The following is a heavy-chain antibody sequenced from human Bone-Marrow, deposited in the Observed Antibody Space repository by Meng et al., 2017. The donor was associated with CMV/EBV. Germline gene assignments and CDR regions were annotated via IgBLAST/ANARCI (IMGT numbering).Heavy chain of an antibody. D-gene: IGHD4-11*01. V-gene: IGHV4-34*01. CDR1: GGSISSYY. J-gene: IGHJ6*02. CDR2: INHSGST. Sequence: GSLRLSCTVSGGSISSYYWSWIRQPPGKGLEWIGEINHSGSTNYNPSLKSRVTISVDTSKNQFSLKLSSVTAADTAVYYCARVGRLTTLNYYYGMDVWGQGTTVTVSS. CDR3: ARVGRLTTLNYYYGMDV.